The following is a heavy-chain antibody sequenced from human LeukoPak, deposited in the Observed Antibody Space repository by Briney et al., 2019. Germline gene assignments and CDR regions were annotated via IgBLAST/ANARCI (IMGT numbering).Heavy chain of an antibody. CDR3: ATLGYSYGTDY. CDR1: GGSISSGSYY. J-gene: IGHJ4*02. V-gene: IGHV4-39*07. D-gene: IGHD5-18*01. Sequence: PSEALSLTCTVSGGSISSGSYYWVWIRQPPGKGLEWIGTIYYSGTTYYNPSLKSRVTISVDTSKNQFSLRLSSVTAADTAVYYCATLGYSYGTDYWGQGTLVTVSS. CDR2: IYYSGTT.